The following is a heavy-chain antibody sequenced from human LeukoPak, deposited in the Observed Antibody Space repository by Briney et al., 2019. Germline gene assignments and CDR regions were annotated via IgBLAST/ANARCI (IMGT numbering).Heavy chain of an antibody. V-gene: IGHV1-18*04. J-gene: IGHJ6*03. CDR2: ISAYNANT. D-gene: IGHD3-22*01. CDR3: ARSYDSTYYMDV. Sequence: GASVKVSCKASGYTFTYHYLHWVRQAPGQGLEWMGWISAYNANTNYAQNLQGRVTMTTDTSTNTAYMELRSLRSDDTAVYYCARSYDSTYYMDVWGKGTTVTVSS. CDR1: GYTFTYHY.